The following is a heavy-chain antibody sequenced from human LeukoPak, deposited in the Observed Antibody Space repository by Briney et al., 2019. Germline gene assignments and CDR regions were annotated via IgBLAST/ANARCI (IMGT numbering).Heavy chain of an antibody. CDR1: GGSISSYY. V-gene: IGHV4-59*08. CDR3: ARNGGNSGVLFGY. Sequence: PSETLSLTCTVSGGSISSYYWSWIRQPPGKGLEWIGYIYYSGSTNYNPSLKSRVTISVDTSKNQFSLKLSPVTAADTAVYYCARNGGNSGVLFGYWGQGTLVTVSS. J-gene: IGHJ4*02. D-gene: IGHD4-23*01. CDR2: IYYSGST.